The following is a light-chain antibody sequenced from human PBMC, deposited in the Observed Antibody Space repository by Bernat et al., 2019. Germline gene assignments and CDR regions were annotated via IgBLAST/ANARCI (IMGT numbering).Light chain of an antibody. CDR3: SAWDDSLDGPV. CDR2: FDD. Sequence: QSVLTQPPSVSEAPRQRVTISCSGSSSNIASNAVNWYQQLPGKPPKLLIFFDDMLPSGVSDRFSGSKSGTSASLAISGLQSEDEATHYCSAWDDSLDGPVFGGGTKLTVL. J-gene: IGLJ2*01. V-gene: IGLV1-36*01. CDR1: SSNIASNA.